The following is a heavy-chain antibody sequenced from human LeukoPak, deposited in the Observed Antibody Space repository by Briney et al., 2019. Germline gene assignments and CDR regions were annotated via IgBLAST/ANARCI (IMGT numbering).Heavy chain of an antibody. V-gene: IGHV3-23*01. CDR2: ISGGSGNT. Sequence: GGSLRLSCVASGFTFSSYAMSWVRQSPGKGLEWVSGISGGSGNTEYADSVKGRFTISRDNSKSTLYLQMSSLRAEDTAVYYCAEFYDILTGYFDYWGQGTLVTVSS. J-gene: IGHJ4*02. D-gene: IGHD3-9*01. CDR3: AEFYDILTGYFDY. CDR1: GFTFSSYA.